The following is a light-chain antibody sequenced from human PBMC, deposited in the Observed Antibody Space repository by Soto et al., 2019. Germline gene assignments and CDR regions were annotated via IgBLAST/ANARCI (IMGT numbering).Light chain of an antibody. V-gene: IGKV1-27*01. Sequence: DIQMTQSPSSLSAYVGDRVTITCRARQGISSYLAWYQQKPGKVPKLLIYSASTLQSGVPSRFSGSGSGTDFAITISSLQAEDVATYYCQKCNSAPYPFGPGTKVDIK. CDR3: QKCNSAPYP. CDR2: SAS. J-gene: IGKJ3*01. CDR1: QGISSY.